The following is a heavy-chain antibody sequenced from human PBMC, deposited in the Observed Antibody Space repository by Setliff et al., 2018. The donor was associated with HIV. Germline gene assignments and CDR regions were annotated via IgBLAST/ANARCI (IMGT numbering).Heavy chain of an antibody. CDR3: ARIWGIPPLYYFDI. CDR2: ISAYNGNT. D-gene: IGHD3-16*01. V-gene: IGHV1-18*04. Sequence: GASVKVSCKTSGYAFTSYHIHWVRQAPGQGLEWMGWISAYNGNTNYAQKLQGRVTMTTDTSTSTAYMELRSLRSDDTAVYYCARIWGIPPLYYFDIWGQGTMVTVSS. CDR1: GYAFTSYH. J-gene: IGHJ3*02.